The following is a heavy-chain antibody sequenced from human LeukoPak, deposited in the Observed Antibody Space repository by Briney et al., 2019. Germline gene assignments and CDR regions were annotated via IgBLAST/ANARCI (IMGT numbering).Heavy chain of an antibody. CDR2: ISYDGSNK. D-gene: IGHD6-13*01. CDR1: GFTFSSYG. Sequence: PGGSLRLSCAASGFTFSSYGMHLVRQAPGKGLEWVAVISYDGSNKYYADSVKGRFTISRDNSKNTLYLQMDSLRAEDTAVYYCAKGARWSYYYYGMDVWGQGTTVTVSS. CDR3: AKGARWSYYYYGMDV. V-gene: IGHV3-30*18. J-gene: IGHJ6*02.